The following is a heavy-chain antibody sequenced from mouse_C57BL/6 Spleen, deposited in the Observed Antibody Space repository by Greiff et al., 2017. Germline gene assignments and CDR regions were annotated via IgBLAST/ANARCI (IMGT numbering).Heavy chain of an antibody. D-gene: IGHD2-4*01. V-gene: IGHV1-81*01. J-gene: IGHJ4*01. CDR1: GYTFTSYD. CDR3: ERGANYDYPYPMDY. Sequence: VQLQQSGAELARPGASVKLSCKASGYTFTSYDISWVKQRTGRGLEWIGEIYPRSGNTYYNEKFKGKATLTAEKSSSTAYMELRSLTSEDSAVYFCERGANYDYPYPMDYWGQGTSVTVSS. CDR2: IYPRSGNT.